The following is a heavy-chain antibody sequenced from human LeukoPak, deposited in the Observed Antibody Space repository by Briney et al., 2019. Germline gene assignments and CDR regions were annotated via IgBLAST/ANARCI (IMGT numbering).Heavy chain of an antibody. D-gene: IGHD2-15*01. CDR2: VYYDGST. V-gene: IGHV4-59*08. J-gene: IGHJ4*02. Sequence: SETLSLTCTVSGDSISSYHWTWIRRPPGRRLEWIGYVYYDGSTNYNPSLMSRVTISLDTSNKQFSLKLSSVTAADTAIYYRATYTRHCSGGTCYSIDYWGQGTLVTVSS. CDR3: ATYTRHCSGGTCYSIDY. CDR1: GDSISSYH.